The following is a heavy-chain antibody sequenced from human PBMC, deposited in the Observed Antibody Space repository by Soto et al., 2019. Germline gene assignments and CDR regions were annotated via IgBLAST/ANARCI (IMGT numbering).Heavy chain of an antibody. CDR2: ISGSGGST. D-gene: IGHD3-10*01. V-gene: IGHV3-23*01. CDR1: GFTFSSYA. CDR3: AKGPHYYGSGSQYGMDV. J-gene: IGHJ6*02. Sequence: EVQLLESGGGLVQPGGSLRLSCAASGFTFSSYAMSWVRQAPGKGLEWVSAISGSGGSTYYADSVKGRFTISRANSKNTLYLQMNSLRAEDTAVYYCAKGPHYYGSGSQYGMDVWGQGTTVTVSS.